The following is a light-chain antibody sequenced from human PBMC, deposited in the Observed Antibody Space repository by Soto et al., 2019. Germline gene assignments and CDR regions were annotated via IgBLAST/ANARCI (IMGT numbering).Light chain of an antibody. CDR3: TSYTGDDFTFV. Sequence: QSALTQPPSASWSLGQSVTISCTVTSSDIGTYDYVSWYQQHPGRAPKLIIFEVSKRPSGVPDRFSGSKSGNTASLIVSGLQPDDEAEYHCTSYTGDDFTFVFGTGTKSPS. V-gene: IGLV2-8*01. CDR2: EVS. CDR1: SSDIGTYDY. J-gene: IGLJ1*01.